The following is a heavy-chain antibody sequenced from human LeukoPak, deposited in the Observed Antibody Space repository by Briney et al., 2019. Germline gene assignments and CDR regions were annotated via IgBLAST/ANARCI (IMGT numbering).Heavy chain of an antibody. CDR1: GGSISSGSYY. V-gene: IGHV4-61*02. CDR3: ARERITMIFDWFDP. D-gene: IGHD3-22*01. CDR2: IYTSGST. Sequence: PSQTLSLTCTVSGGSISSGSYYWSWSRQPAGKGLEWIGRIYTSGSTNYNPSLKSRVTISVDTSKNQFSLKLSSVTAADTAVYYCARERITMIFDWFDPWGQGTLVTVSS. J-gene: IGHJ5*02.